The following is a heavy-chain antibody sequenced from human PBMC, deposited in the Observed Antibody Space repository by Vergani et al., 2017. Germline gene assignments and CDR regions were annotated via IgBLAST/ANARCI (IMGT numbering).Heavy chain of an antibody. Sequence: EVQLVQSGAEVKKPGATVKISCKVSGYTFTDYYMHWVQQAPGKGLEWMGLVDPEDGETIYAEKFQGRVTITTDTSTDTAYMELSSLRSEDTAVYYCATDTYYYDSSGHPGADAFDIWGQGKMVTVSS. V-gene: IGHV1-69-2*01. J-gene: IGHJ3*02. D-gene: IGHD3-22*01. CDR1: GYTFTDYY. CDR3: ATDTYYYDSSGHPGADAFDI. CDR2: VDPEDGET.